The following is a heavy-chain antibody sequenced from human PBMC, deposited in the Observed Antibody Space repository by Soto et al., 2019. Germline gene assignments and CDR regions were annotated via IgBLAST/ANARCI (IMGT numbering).Heavy chain of an antibody. CDR3: AREDLAYCGGDCYS. D-gene: IGHD2-21*02. V-gene: IGHV1-3*01. Sequence: QVQLVQSGAEVKKPGASVKVSCKASGYTFTSYAMHWVRQAPGQRLEWMGWINAGNGNAKYSQKFQGRVTITRDTSASTAYMELSSLRSEDTAVYYCAREDLAYCGGDCYSWGQGTLVTVSS. J-gene: IGHJ4*02. CDR2: INAGNGNA. CDR1: GYTFTSYA.